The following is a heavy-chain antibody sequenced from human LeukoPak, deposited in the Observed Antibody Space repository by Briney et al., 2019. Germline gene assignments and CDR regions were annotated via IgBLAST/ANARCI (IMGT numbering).Heavy chain of an antibody. CDR3: AREGVLPRRVGMDV. CDR2: IYYSGST. CDR1: GGSLSSSY. D-gene: IGHD2-8*01. Sequence: SETLSLTCTVSGGSLSSSYWTWIRQPPGKGLEWIGYIYYSGSTNYNPSLRSRVTISIDTSKNQFSLKLSSVTAADTAAYYCAREGVLPRRVGMDVWGQGTRSPSP. V-gene: IGHV4-59*01. J-gene: IGHJ6*02.